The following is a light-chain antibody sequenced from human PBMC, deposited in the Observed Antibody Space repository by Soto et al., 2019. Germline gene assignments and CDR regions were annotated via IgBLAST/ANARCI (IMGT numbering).Light chain of an antibody. J-gene: IGKJ4*01. CDR2: GAS. CDR3: QQYNSWPRVT. V-gene: IGKV3-15*01. Sequence: EIVMTQSPATLSVSLGERATLSCRATQSVRSNLAWYQQKPGQPPRLLIYGASTRAPGVAPRCSGSGSGTEFTLTISSLQSEDFAVYYYQQYNSWPRVTFGGGTKVEIK. CDR1: QSVRSN.